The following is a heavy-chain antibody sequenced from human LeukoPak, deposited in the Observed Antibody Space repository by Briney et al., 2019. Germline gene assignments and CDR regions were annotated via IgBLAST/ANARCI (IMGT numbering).Heavy chain of an antibody. CDR2: INWNSGSI. CDR3: AKDKRASSSAFDY. D-gene: IGHD6-13*01. V-gene: IGHV3-20*04. J-gene: IGHJ4*02. CDR1: GFTFDDYG. Sequence: GGSLRLSCAASGFTFDDYGMSWVRQAPGKGLEGVSGINWNSGSIGYADSVKGRFTVFRDNAKNSLYLQMNSLRAEDRAVYYCAKDKRASSSAFDYWGQGTLVTVSS.